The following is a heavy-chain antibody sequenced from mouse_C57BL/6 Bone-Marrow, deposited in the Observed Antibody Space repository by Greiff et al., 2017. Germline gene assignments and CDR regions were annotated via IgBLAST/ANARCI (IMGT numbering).Heavy chain of an antibody. J-gene: IGHJ1*03. CDR2: IWTGGGT. V-gene: IGHV2-9-1*01. Sequence: VQGVESGPGLVAPSQSLSITCTVSGFSLTSYAISWVRQPPGKGLEWLGVIWTGGGTNYNSALKSRLSISKDNSKSQDFLKMNSLQPDDTARYYYARVYSYSSCYFDFWGTGTAATV. CDR1: GFSLTSYA. D-gene: IGHD2-5*01. CDR3: ARVYSYSSCYFDF.